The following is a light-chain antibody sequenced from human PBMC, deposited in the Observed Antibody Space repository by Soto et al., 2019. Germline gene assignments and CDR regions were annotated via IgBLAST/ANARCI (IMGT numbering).Light chain of an antibody. V-gene: IGKV3-20*01. CDR3: QQYGSSST. CDR2: GAA. CDR1: QSVRGSY. Sequence: TLSCRASQSVRGSYLAWSQQKPGQAPRLLIFGAASRATGIPDRFSGRGSGTDFTLTISRLEPEDFAVYSCQQYGSSSTFGQGTKAAI. J-gene: IGKJ1*01.